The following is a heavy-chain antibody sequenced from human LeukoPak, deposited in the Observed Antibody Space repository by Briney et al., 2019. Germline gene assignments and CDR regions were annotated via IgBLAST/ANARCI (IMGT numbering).Heavy chain of an antibody. CDR3: ARVAWGSAADAFDI. D-gene: IGHD3-16*01. Sequence: PGGSLRLSCAASGFTFSSYWMHWVRQAPGKGLVGVSRINSDGSSTSYADSVKGRFTISRDNAKNTLYLQMNSLRAEDTAVYYCARVAWGSAADAFDIWGQGTMVTVSS. CDR1: GFTFSSYW. CDR2: INSDGSST. V-gene: IGHV3-74*01. J-gene: IGHJ3*02.